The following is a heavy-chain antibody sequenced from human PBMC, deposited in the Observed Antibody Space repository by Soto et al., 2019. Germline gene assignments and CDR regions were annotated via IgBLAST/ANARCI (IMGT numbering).Heavy chain of an antibody. J-gene: IGHJ4*02. CDR2: INHSGST. D-gene: IGHD3-10*01. CDR3: ARGMRYYGSGSYPDY. CDR1: GGSFSGYY. V-gene: IGHV4-34*01. Sequence: QVQLQQWGAGLLKPSETLSLTCAVYGGSFSGYYWSWIRQPPGKGLEWIGEINHSGSTNYNPSLKSRVTISVDTSKNQFSLKLSSVTAADTAVYYCARGMRYYGSGSYPDYWGQGTLFTVSS.